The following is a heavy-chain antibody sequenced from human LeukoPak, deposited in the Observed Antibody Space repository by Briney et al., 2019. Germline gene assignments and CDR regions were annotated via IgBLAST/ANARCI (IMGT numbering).Heavy chain of an antibody. D-gene: IGHD3-22*01. CDR1: GFTFSSYA. V-gene: IGHV3-23*01. J-gene: IGHJ5*02. CDR2: ISGSGGST. CDR3: TKAPLEVVITVWFDP. Sequence: GGSLRLSCAASGFTFSSYAMTWVRQAPGKGLEWVSAISGSGGSTYYADSVKGRFTISRANSKNTLYLQMNSLRAEDTAVYYCTKAPLEVVITVWFDPWGQGTLVTLSS.